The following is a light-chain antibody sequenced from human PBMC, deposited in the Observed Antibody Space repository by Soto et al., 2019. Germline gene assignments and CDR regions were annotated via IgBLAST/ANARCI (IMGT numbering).Light chain of an antibody. J-gene: IGLJ2*01. CDR2: DVS. CDR1: SSDVGGYNY. CDR3: CSYAGATAV. V-gene: IGLV2-11*01. Sequence: QSVLTQPRSVSGSPGQSVTISCTGTSSDVGGYNYVSWYQQHPGKAPKLMIYDVSKRLSGVPDRFSGSKSGNTASLTISGLQAEDEADYYCCSYAGATAVFGGGTKLTVL.